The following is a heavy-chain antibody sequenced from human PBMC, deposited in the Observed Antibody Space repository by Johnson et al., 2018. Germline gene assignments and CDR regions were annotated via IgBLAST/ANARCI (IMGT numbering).Heavy chain of an antibody. CDR3: VRQGGRWIRDAFEI. D-gene: IGHD3-16*01. CDR2: IYPGESDT. Sequence: VQLVESGAEVTKPGESLKISCKGSGYRFTSYWIGWVRQMPGKGLEWMGIIYPGESDTRYSPYFQGQVTISADKSISTADLRWSGLKASDTSMYYCVRQGGRWIRDAFEIGGQGTMVTFSS. V-gene: IGHV5-51*01. CDR1: GYRFTSYW. J-gene: IGHJ3*02.